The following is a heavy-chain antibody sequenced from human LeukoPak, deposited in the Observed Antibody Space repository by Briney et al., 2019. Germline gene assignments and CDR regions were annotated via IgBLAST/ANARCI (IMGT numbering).Heavy chain of an antibody. J-gene: IGHJ6*02. D-gene: IGHD4-17*01. Sequence: SETLSLTCTVSGGSISSYYWSWIRQPPGKGLEGIGYIYYSGSTNYNPSLKSRVTISVDTSKNQFSLKLSSVTAADTAVYYCARPGYGDYGMDVWGQGTTVTVSS. CDR2: IYYSGST. V-gene: IGHV4-59*08. CDR1: GGSISSYY. CDR3: ARPGYGDYGMDV.